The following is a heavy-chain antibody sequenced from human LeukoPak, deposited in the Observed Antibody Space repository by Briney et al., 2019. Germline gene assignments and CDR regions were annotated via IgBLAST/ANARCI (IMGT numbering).Heavy chain of an antibody. CDR2: VSYDGNNK. CDR3: ARASYDGSGYFFYPPDF. D-gene: IGHD3-22*01. CDR1: GFTFSTYA. Sequence: GGSLRLSCSASGFTFSTYAMHWVRQAPGKGLEWVAAVSYDGNNKFYADSVKGRFTISRDNSKNTLYLQMNSLRAGDTAVYYCARASYDGSGYFFYPPDFWGQGTLVTVSS. V-gene: IGHV3-30-3*01. J-gene: IGHJ4*02.